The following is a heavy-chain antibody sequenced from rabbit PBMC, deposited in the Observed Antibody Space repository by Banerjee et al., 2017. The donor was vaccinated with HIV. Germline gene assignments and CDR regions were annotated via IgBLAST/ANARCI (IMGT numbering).Heavy chain of an antibody. CDR1: GLDFSNSYW. V-gene: IGHV1S45*01. CDR3: ARDLGGTSDL. D-gene: IGHD8-1*01. J-gene: IGHJ3*01. Sequence: QEQLEESGGGLVQPEGSLTLTCKASGLDFSNSYWICWVRQAPGKGLEWIACVYTGSSGNTVYASWAKGPFTISKTSSTTVTLQMTSLTAADTATYFCARDLGGTSDLWGQGTLVTVS. CDR2: VYTGSSGNT.